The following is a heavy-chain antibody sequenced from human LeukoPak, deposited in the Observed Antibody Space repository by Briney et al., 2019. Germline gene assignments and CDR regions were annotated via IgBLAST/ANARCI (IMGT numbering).Heavy chain of an antibody. D-gene: IGHD3-22*01. CDR1: GYTFTSYG. Sequence: ASVKVSCKASGYTFTSYGISWVRQAPGQGLEWMGWISAYNGNTNYAQKLQGRVTMTTDTSTSTAYMELRSLRSDDTAVYYCARVTMIAIEMADFDYWGQGTLVTVSS. CDR3: ARVTMIAIEMADFDY. CDR2: ISAYNGNT. J-gene: IGHJ4*02. V-gene: IGHV1-18*01.